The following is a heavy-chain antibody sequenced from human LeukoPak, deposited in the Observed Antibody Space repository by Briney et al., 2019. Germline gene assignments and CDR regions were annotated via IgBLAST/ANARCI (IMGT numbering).Heavy chain of an antibody. D-gene: IGHD1/OR15-1a*01. CDR3: ARVRGPKVNTMYYDL. Sequence: GGSLRLSCVASGFTFMNHGMIWVRQAPGKGLEWLSYISPRSETKNYADSVKGRFTISRDDAENSVYLHMNSLRAEDTAVYYCARVRGPKVNTMYYDLWGQGTLVTVSS. CDR1: GFTFMNHG. V-gene: IGHV3-48*01. J-gene: IGHJ4*02. CDR2: ISPRSETK.